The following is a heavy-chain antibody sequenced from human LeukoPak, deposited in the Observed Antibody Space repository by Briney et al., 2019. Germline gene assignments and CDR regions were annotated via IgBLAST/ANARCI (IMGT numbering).Heavy chain of an antibody. CDR3: ARDWYSSSDPRYFDL. CDR1: GFTFRTYS. CDR2: ISNDGSSK. Sequence: GGSLGLSCAASGFTFRTYSMNWVRQAPGKGLEWVSYISNDGSSKSYGDSVRGRFTISRDNAKNSLYLQMNSLRDEDTAVYYCARDWYSSSDPRYFDLWGRGTLVTVSS. J-gene: IGHJ2*01. D-gene: IGHD6-13*01. V-gene: IGHV3-48*02.